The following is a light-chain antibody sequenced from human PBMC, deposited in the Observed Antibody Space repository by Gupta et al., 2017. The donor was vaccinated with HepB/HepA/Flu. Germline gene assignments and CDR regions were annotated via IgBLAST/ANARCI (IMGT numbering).Light chain of an antibody. CDR3: SSYTSSTLYV. Sequence: QSPLTQPASVSGSPGQSITIPCTVTSSDVGGYNYVSWYQQHPGKAPKLMIYDVSNRPSGVSNRFSGSKSGNAASLTTSGLQAEDEADYYCSSYTSSTLYVFGTGTKVTVL. J-gene: IGLJ1*01. CDR1: SSDVGGYNY. CDR2: DVS. V-gene: IGLV2-14*03.